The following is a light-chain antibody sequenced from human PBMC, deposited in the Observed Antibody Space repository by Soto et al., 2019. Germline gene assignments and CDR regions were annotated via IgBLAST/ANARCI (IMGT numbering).Light chain of an antibody. CDR1: SSNIGAGYD. CDR3: QSYDSSLSGGV. V-gene: IGLV1-40*01. J-gene: IGLJ2*01. Sequence: QSVLTQPPSVSGAPGQRVTISCTGSSSNIGAGYDVHWYQQLPGTAPKLLIYGNSNRPSGVPDRFSGSKSGTSASLAITRLQAEDEADYYCQSYDSSLSGGVFGGGTKLTVL. CDR2: GNS.